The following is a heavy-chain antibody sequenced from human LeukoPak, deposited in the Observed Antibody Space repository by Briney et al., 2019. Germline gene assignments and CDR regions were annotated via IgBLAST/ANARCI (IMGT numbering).Heavy chain of an antibody. Sequence: PGGSLRLSCAASGFTFSSYEMNWVRQAPGKGLEWVSYISSSGSTIYYADSVKGRFTISRDNAKNSLYLQMNSLRAGDTAVYYCARVLHKRNYDSSDYYAYWGQGTLVTVSS. CDR1: GFTFSSYE. CDR2: ISSSGSTI. J-gene: IGHJ4*02. CDR3: ARVLHKRNYDSSDYYAY. V-gene: IGHV3-48*03. D-gene: IGHD3-22*01.